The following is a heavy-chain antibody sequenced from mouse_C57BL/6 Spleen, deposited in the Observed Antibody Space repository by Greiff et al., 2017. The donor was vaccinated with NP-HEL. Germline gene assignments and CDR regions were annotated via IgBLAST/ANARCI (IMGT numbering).Heavy chain of an antibody. J-gene: IGHJ2*01. CDR2: IYPRSGNT. Sequence: VQLQQSGAELARPGASVKLSCKASGYTFTSYGISWVKQRTGQGLEWIGEIYPRSGNTYYNEKFKGKATLTADKSSSTAYMELRSLTSEDSAVYFCARGMIYYDYDEDFDYWGQGTTLTVSS. CDR3: ARGMIYYDYDEDFDY. V-gene: IGHV1-81*01. D-gene: IGHD2-4*01. CDR1: GYTFTSYG.